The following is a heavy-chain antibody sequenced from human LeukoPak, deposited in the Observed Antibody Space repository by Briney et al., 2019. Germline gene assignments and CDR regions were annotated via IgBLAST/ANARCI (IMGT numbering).Heavy chain of an antibody. J-gene: IGHJ6*03. CDR3: ARARGDSPRIYYYMDV. CDR1: GDSISIGDYR. Sequence: PSQTLSLTCSVSGDSISIGDYRWSWIRQSPGKGLEWIGYIYYIGTAYYNPSLRSRVALSADTSKNQFSLKLNSVTVADSAVYFCARARGDSPRIYYYMDVWGKGTTVTVSS. D-gene: IGHD3-16*01. CDR2: IYYIGTA. V-gene: IGHV4-30-4*01.